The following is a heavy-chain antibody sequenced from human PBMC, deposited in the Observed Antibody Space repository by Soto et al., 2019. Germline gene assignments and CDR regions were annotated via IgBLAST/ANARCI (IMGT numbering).Heavy chain of an antibody. Sequence: TPVTPTQTLTLTCSFSGFSLSTNRVGVAWIRQPPGKALEWLAVIYWDDNKRYRPSLTTRLTITRDTSKNQVVLTMTNMDPVDTATFYCAHGALAHGGPSFDYWGQGTLVTVS. CDR1: GFSLSTNRVG. CDR2: IYWDDNK. CDR3: AHGALAHGGPSFDY. V-gene: IGHV2-5*02. D-gene: IGHD2-21*01. J-gene: IGHJ4*02.